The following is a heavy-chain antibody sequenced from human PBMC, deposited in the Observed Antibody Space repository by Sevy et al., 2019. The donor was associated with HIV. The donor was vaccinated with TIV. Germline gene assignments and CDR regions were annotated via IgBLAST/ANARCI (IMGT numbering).Heavy chain of an antibody. CDR2: IYWNDDK. D-gene: IGHD6-13*01. CDR1: GFSLSTSGVG. V-gene: IGHV2-5*01. J-gene: IGHJ4*02. CDR3: AHVPGGRQLTPFDY. Sequence: SGPTLVNPTQTLTLTCTFSGFSLSTSGVGVGWIRQPPGKALEWLALIYWNDDKRYSPSLKSRLTITKDTSKNQVVLTMTNMDPVDTATYYCAHVPGGRQLTPFDYWGQGTLVTVSS.